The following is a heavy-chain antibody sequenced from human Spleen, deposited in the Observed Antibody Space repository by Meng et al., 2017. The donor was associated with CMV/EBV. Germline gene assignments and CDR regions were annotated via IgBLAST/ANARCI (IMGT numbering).Heavy chain of an antibody. Sequence: VCSLSTSGGGLGWIRQPPGKALGWLALIYWNNDKHYSPSLKSRLTITKDTSKNQVVLTMTNMDPVDTATYYCAHRSRRDGYNHPFDYWGQGTLVTVSS. CDR2: IYWNNDK. V-gene: IGHV2-5*01. CDR1: VCSLSTSGGG. D-gene: IGHD5-24*01. CDR3: AHRSRRDGYNHPFDY. J-gene: IGHJ4*02.